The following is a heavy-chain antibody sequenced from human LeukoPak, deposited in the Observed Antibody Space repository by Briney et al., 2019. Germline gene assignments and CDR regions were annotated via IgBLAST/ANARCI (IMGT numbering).Heavy chain of an antibody. CDR1: GGSFSSYY. Sequence: SETLSLTCIVSGGSFSSYYWIWIRQPPGKGLEWIGEINQSGSTNYNPSLKSRVTISADTSKSQFSLKLNSVTAADTAVYYCARHKAYGSGSYSPYYFDYWGQGTQVTVSS. J-gene: IGHJ4*02. CDR3: ARHKAYGSGSYSPYYFDY. D-gene: IGHD3-10*01. V-gene: IGHV4-34*01. CDR2: INQSGST.